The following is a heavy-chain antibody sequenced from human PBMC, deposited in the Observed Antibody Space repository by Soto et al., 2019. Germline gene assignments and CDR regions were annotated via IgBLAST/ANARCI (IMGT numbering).Heavy chain of an antibody. J-gene: IGHJ5*02. D-gene: IGHD4-17*01. V-gene: IGHV1-46*01. CDR1: GYTFTTHY. Sequence: QVQLVQSGADVKKPGASVKVSCKASGYTFTTHYMHWVRQAPGQGLEWMGIINPSGGNTNYAQKFQGLVTMNNDTSTSTVYMELRSLTTIETAVYYCARVIVPTTVTTSNWYDPWGQGTLVTVSS. CDR2: INPSGGNT. CDR3: ARVIVPTTVTTSNWYDP.